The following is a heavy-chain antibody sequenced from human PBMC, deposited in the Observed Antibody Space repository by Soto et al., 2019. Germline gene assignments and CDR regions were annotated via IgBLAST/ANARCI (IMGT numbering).Heavy chain of an antibody. V-gene: IGHV4-39*01. CDR1: GGSISSRSHY. CDR2: VYYTGRT. CDR3: ARNPRILLPRQHVYYLGV. J-gene: IGHJ4*02. D-gene: IGHD1-26*01. Sequence: LSLTCTISGGSISSRSHYWGWIRQSPGKRLEWIGSVYYTGRTFYSPSLKSRVTISVDTAKSLYFLNLNSVTAADTAVYFCARNPRILLPRQHVYYLGVWGQGTLVTVSS.